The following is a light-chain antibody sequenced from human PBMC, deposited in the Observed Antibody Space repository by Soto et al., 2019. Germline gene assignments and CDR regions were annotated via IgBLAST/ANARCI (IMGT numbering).Light chain of an antibody. CDR3: QQYGGSPRT. CDR1: QSFSSTY. J-gene: IGKJ1*01. V-gene: IGKV3-20*01. Sequence: DIVLTQSPGTLSLSPGETATLSCRASQSFSSTYLAWYQQRPGQAPRLLMYGASSRATGIPDRFSGSASGTGFTLSFSRLEPEDFAVYYCQQYGGSPRTFGQGTKVEIK. CDR2: GAS.